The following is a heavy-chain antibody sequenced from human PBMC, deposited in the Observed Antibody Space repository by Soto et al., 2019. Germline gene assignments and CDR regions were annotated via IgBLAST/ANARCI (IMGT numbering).Heavy chain of an antibody. Sequence: GGSLRLSCAASGFTFSSYGMHWVRQAPGKGLEWVAVISYDGSNKYYADSVKGRFTISIDNSKNTLYLQMNSLRAEDTAVYYCAKDPGGDLYYGTLDYWGQGTLVTVSS. D-gene: IGHD3-10*01. V-gene: IGHV3-30*18. CDR3: AKDPGGDLYYGTLDY. CDR1: GFTFSSYG. CDR2: ISYDGSNK. J-gene: IGHJ4*02.